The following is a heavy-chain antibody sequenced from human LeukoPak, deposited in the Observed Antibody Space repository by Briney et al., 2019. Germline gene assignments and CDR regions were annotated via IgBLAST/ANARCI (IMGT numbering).Heavy chain of an antibody. Sequence: PGGSLRLSCAASGFTFSSYWMHWVRQAPGKGLVWVSRINSDGSSTSYADSVKGRFTISRDNAKNTLYLQMNSLRAEDTAVYYCARAHYSDDYYDYWGQGTLVTVSP. CDR2: INSDGSST. D-gene: IGHD1-26*01. CDR1: GFTFSSYW. V-gene: IGHV3-74*01. CDR3: ARAHYSDDYYDY. J-gene: IGHJ4*02.